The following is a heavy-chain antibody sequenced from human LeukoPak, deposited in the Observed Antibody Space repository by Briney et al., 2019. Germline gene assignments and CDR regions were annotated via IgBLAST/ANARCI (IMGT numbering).Heavy chain of an antibody. CDR1: GYTFTSYA. J-gene: IGHJ4*02. CDR3: ASSITMVRGVPYYFDY. CDR2: SNAGNGNT. Sequence: GASVKVSRKASGYTFTSYAMHWVRQAPGQRLEWMGWSNAGNGNTKYSQEFQGRVTITRDTSASTAYMELSRLRSDDTAVYYCASSITMVRGVPYYFDYWGQGTLVTVSS. D-gene: IGHD3-10*01. V-gene: IGHV1-3*02.